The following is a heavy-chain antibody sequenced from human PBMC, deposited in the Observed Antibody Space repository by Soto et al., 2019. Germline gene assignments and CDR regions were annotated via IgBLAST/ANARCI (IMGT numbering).Heavy chain of an antibody. CDR3: AKNAPHRFLEYLLWTSFDF. D-gene: IGHD3-3*01. Sequence: GGSLRLSCTASGFTFASYAMSWVRQAPGKGLEWVSAISGSSGSTDYADSVKGRFTISRDNSKNAVFLQMNSLRAEDTAIYYCAKNAPHRFLEYLLWTSFDFWGQGALVTVSS. CDR1: GFTFASYA. V-gene: IGHV3-23*01. J-gene: IGHJ4*02. CDR2: ISGSSGST.